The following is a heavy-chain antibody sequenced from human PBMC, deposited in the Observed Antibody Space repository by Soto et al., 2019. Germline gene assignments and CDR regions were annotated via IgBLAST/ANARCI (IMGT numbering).Heavy chain of an antibody. V-gene: IGHV4-39*01. Sequence: KPSETLYITCTVSGGSISSSSYYLGWIRQPPGKGMEWIGSIYYSGSTYYNPSLKSRVTISVDTSKNQFSLKLSSVTAADMAVYYCARQYYDFWSGYLDYYYGMDVWGQGTTVT. J-gene: IGHJ6*02. CDR3: ARQYYDFWSGYLDYYYGMDV. CDR1: GGSISSSSYY. D-gene: IGHD3-3*01. CDR2: IYYSGST.